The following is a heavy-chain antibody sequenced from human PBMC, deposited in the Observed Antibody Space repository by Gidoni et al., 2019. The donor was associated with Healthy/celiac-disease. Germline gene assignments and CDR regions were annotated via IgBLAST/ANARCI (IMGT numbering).Heavy chain of an antibody. CDR3: ARGWGVVVVVAAYDY. J-gene: IGHJ4*02. V-gene: IGHV3-48*03. Sequence: EVQLVESGGGLVQHGGSLRLSCAASGFTFSSYEMNWVRQAPGKGLEWVSYISSSGSTIYYADSVKGRFTISRDNAKNSLYLQMNSLRAEDTAVYYCARGWGVVVVVAAYDYWGQGTLVTVSS. D-gene: IGHD2-15*01. CDR2: ISSSGSTI. CDR1: GFTFSSYE.